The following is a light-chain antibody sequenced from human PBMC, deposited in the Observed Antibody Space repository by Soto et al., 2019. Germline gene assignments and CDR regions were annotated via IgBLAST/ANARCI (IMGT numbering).Light chain of an antibody. CDR1: QTISSW. V-gene: IGKV1-5*03. Sequence: DIQMTQSPSTLSGSVGDRVTITCRASQTISSWLAWYQQKPGKAPKLLIYKASTLKSGVPSRFSGSGYGTEFTLTISSLQPDDFATYYCQHYNSYSEAFGQRTQV. CDR2: KAS. J-gene: IGKJ1*01. CDR3: QHYNSYSEA.